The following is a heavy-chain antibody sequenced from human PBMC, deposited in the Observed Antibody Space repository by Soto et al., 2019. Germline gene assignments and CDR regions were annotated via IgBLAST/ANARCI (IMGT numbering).Heavy chain of an antibody. J-gene: IGHJ4*02. Sequence: QVQLQQWGAGLLKPSETLSLTCTVNGGSLTGYYWSWIRQPPGKGLEWIGEVKDGGSTNYSPSLRGRASIPADTSKNHCSLRLNSVTPAATAVYFCARGQEGIVATHWDQGALVTVSS. CDR2: VKDGGST. CDR1: GGSLTGYY. CDR3: ARGQEGIVATH. V-gene: IGHV4-34*01. D-gene: IGHD5-12*01.